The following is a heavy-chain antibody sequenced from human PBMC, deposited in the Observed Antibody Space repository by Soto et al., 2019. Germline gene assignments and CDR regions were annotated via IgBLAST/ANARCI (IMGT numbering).Heavy chain of an antibody. Sequence: PGGSLRLSCAASGFTFSDYYMSWIRQAPGKGLEWVSYISSSSSTIYYADSVKGRFTFSRDNSKNTLNLQMNSLRAEDTAVYYCARTCSGGTCSFDYWGQGTLVTVSS. CDR3: ARTCSGGTCSFDY. J-gene: IGHJ4*02. D-gene: IGHD2-15*01. CDR2: ISSSSSTI. V-gene: IGHV3-11*04. CDR1: GFTFSDYY.